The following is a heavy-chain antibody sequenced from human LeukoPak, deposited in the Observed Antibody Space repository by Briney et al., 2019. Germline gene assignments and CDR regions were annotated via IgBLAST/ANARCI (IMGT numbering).Heavy chain of an antibody. Sequence: GGSLRLSCAASGFTFSDYGMHWVRQAPGKGLEWLTIISYDGATKYYADSVKGRFTISRDNSRNTLYLQMHSLRAEDMAVYYCAKGVGTSSTGELPYYFDYWGQGTLVTVPS. D-gene: IGHD3-10*01. CDR1: GFTFSDYG. CDR3: AKGVGTSSTGELPYYFDY. J-gene: IGHJ4*02. CDR2: ISYDGATK. V-gene: IGHV3-30*18.